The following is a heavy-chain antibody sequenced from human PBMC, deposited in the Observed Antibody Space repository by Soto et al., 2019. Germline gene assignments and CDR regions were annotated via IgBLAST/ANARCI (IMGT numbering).Heavy chain of an antibody. D-gene: IGHD3-10*02. Sequence: SETLSLSCAVSGGSISSGGYSWSWIRQPPGKGLEWIGYIYHSGSTYYSPSLKSRVTISVDRSKNQFSLKLSSVTAADTAVYYCDSRKQDYYVHDAFDIWGQGTMVTVSS. CDR2: IYHSGST. CDR3: DSRKQDYYVHDAFDI. V-gene: IGHV4-30-2*01. CDR1: GGSISSGGYS. J-gene: IGHJ3*02.